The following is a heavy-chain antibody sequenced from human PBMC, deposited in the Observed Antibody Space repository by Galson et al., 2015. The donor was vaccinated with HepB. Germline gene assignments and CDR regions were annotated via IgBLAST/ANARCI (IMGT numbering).Heavy chain of an antibody. Sequence: CAISGDSVSSNSAVWNWIRQSPSRGLEWLGRTYYRSKWYKDYALFVKSRITINADTWRNQIALQLNSRTPEDTAGYYCAYGVDVWGQGTTVTFSS. J-gene: IGHJ6*02. CDR3: AYGVDV. CDR1: GDSVSSNSAV. CDR2: TYYRSKWYK. V-gene: IGHV6-1*01.